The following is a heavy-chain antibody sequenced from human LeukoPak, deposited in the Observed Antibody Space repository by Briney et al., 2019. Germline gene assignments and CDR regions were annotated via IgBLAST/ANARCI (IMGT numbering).Heavy chain of an antibody. Sequence: GASVKVSCKASGYTFTGYYMHWVRQAPGQGLEWMGWINPNSGGTNYAQKFQGRVTMTRDTSISTAYMELSSLRSEDTAVYYCARVDSPKSSIAAAGPVYWGQGTLVTVSS. CDR1: GYTFTGYY. CDR3: ARVDSPKSSIAAAGPVY. D-gene: IGHD6-13*01. V-gene: IGHV1-2*02. CDR2: INPNSGGT. J-gene: IGHJ4*02.